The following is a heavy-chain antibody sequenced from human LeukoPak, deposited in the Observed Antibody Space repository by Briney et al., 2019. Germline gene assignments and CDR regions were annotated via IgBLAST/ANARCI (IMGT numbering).Heavy chain of an antibody. Sequence: GGSLRLSCAASEFTFSSYWMSWVRQAPGKGLEWVANIKQDGGEKYYLDSVKGRFTVSIDNAKNSLYLQMNSLRAEDTAVYYCARVGARQILEYWGQGTLVTVSS. V-gene: IGHV3-7*01. CDR3: ARVGARQILEY. CDR2: IKQDGGEK. J-gene: IGHJ4*02. D-gene: IGHD4-17*01. CDR1: EFTFSSYW.